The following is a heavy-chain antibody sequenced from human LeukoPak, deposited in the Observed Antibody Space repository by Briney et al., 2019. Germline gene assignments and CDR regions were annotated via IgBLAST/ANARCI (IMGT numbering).Heavy chain of an antibody. V-gene: IGHV3-64*01. CDR3: AREAEMATTEIEHNYFDY. CDR2: ISSNGGST. Sequence: GGSLRLSCAASGFTFSSYAMHWVRQAPGKGLEYVSAISSNGGSTYYANSVKGRFTISRDNSKNTLYLQMGSLRAEDMAVYYCAREAEMATTEIEHNYFDYWGQGTLVTVSS. J-gene: IGHJ4*02. CDR1: GFTFSSYA. D-gene: IGHD5-24*01.